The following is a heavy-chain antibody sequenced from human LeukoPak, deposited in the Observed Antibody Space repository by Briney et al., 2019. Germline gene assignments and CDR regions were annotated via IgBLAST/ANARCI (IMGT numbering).Heavy chain of an antibody. CDR2: IYYSGST. CDR3: ARGGTYYDY. J-gene: IGHJ4*02. Sequence: SETLSLTCTVSSGSISSYYWSWIRQPPGKGLEWIGYIYYSGSTNYNPSLKSRVTISVDTSKNQFSLKLSSVTAADTAVYFGARGGTYYDYWGQGTLVTVSS. CDR1: SGSISSYY. V-gene: IGHV4-59*01. D-gene: IGHD1-26*01.